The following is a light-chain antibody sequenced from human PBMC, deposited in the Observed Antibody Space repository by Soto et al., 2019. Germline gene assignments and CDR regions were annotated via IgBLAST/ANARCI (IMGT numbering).Light chain of an antibody. CDR3: QQYDNLPLT. CDR2: DES. Sequence: DIPMTQSPSSLSASVGDRVTITCQASQDISNYLNWYQQKPGKAPKLLIYDESNLETGVPSRFSGSGSGTDFTFTISSLQPEDIATYYCQQYDNLPLTFGGGTKVEIK. CDR1: QDISNY. J-gene: IGKJ4*01. V-gene: IGKV1-33*01.